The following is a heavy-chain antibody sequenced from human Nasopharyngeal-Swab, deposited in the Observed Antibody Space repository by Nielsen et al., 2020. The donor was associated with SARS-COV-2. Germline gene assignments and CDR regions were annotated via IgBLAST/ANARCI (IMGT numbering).Heavy chain of an antibody. V-gene: IGHV4-34*01. CDR3: ARGAPSSYWFDP. CDR1: GGSFSNYY. CDR2: FKYGGSS. Sequence: SETLSLTCAVFGGSFSNYYWTWIRQPPGKELEWIGEFKYGGSSNYNPSLKSQVTMSLDTSKNQFSLELSSVTAADTAVYYCARGAPSSYWFDPWGQGTLVTVSS. J-gene: IGHJ5*02.